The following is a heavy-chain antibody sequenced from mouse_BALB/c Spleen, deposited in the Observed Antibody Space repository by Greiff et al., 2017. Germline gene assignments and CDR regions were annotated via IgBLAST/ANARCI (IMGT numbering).Heavy chain of an antibody. CDR2: IDPYNGGT. J-gene: IGHJ3*01. CDR1: GYAFTSYN. CDR3: ATYGSSYVGFAY. V-gene: IGHV1S135*01. Sequence: VQLKESGPELVKPGASVKVSCKASGYAFTSYNMYWVKQSHGKSLEWIGYIDPYNGGTSYNQKFKGKATLTVDKSSSTAYMHLNSLTSEDSAVYYCATYGSSYVGFAYWGQGTLVTVSA. D-gene: IGHD1-1*01.